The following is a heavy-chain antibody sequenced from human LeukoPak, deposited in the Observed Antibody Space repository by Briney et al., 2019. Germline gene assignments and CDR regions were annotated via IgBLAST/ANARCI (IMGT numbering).Heavy chain of an antibody. CDR3: ARDSRHYYAHDV. Sequence: PGGSLRLSCAASGFTFSSYSMNWVRQAPGKGLEWVLYISSSSSTIYYADSVKGRFTISRDNAKNSLYLQMNSLRAEDTAVYYCARDSRHYYAHDVWGQGTTVTVSS. V-gene: IGHV3-48*01. CDR2: ISSSSSTI. J-gene: IGHJ6*02. D-gene: IGHD3-10*01. CDR1: GFTFSSYS.